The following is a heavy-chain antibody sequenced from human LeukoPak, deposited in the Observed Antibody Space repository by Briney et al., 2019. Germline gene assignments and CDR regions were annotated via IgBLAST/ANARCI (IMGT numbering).Heavy chain of an antibody. V-gene: IGHV4-4*02. CDR2: FYHSGST. D-gene: IGHD3-22*01. CDR1: GGSISSSNW. J-gene: IGHJ4*02. CDR3: ARDMKYYYDSSGYLLDY. Sequence: SETLSLTCAVSGGSISSSNWWSWDRQPPGKGLEWIGEFYHSGSTNYNPSLKSRVTISVDKSKNQFSLKLSSVTAADTAVYYCARDMKYYYDSSGYLLDYWGQGTLVTVSS.